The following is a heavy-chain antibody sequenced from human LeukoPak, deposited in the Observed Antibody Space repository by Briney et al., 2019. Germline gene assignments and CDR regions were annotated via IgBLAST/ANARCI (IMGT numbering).Heavy chain of an antibody. CDR1: GCTFTSYY. Sequence: GASVKVSCKASGCTFTSYYMHWGRRAPGQGGEWMGIINPSGGSTSYGQKFQGRFTMTRDTSTSTVYMELSSLRSEDTAVYYCAGVREWELLKGNWFDPWGQGTLVTVSS. D-gene: IGHD1-26*01. J-gene: IGHJ5*02. CDR2: INPSGGST. CDR3: AGVREWELLKGNWFDP. V-gene: IGHV1-46*03.